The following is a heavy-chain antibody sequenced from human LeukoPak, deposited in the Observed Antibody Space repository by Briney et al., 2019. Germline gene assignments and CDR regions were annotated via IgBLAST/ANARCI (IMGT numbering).Heavy chain of an antibody. D-gene: IGHD2-21*02. V-gene: IGHV3-53*01. CDR1: GFSVSNTY. Sequence: SGGPLRLSCAASGFSVSNTYMSWVRQAPGKGLEWVSIIYSGGNTYYADSVKGRFTISRDNSKNTLYLQMNRLRPEDTAVYYCARGTVTAPDYWGQGTLVTVSS. CDR2: IYSGGNT. J-gene: IGHJ4*02. CDR3: ARGTVTAPDY.